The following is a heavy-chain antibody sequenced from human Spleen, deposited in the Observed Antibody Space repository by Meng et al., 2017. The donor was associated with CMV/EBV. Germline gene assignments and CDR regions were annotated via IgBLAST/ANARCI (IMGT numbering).Heavy chain of an antibody. Sequence: SETLSLTCTVSGYSISSGYYWGWIRQSPGKGLEWIGSIYHSGTTHYSPSLKSRVTISVDTSKNQFSLKLSSVTAADTAVYYCARVWSSGGTDYWGQGTLVTVSS. CDR3: ARVWSSGGTDY. CDR2: IYHSGTT. J-gene: IGHJ4*02. CDR1: GYSISSGYY. D-gene: IGHD6-19*01. V-gene: IGHV4-38-2*02.